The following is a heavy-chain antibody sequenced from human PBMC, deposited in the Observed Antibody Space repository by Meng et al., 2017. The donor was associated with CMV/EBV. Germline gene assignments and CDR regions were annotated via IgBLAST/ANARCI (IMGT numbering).Heavy chain of an antibody. V-gene: IGHV3-48*04. CDR2: ISSSSSSTI. Sequence: GESLKISCAASGFTFSSYSMNWVRQAPGKGLEWVSYISSSSSSTIYYADSVKGRFTISRDNAKNSLYLQMNSLRAEDTAVYYCARGGVVGAFDIWGQGTMVTVSS. CDR3: ARGGVVGAFDI. J-gene: IGHJ3*02. CDR1: GFTFSSYS. D-gene: IGHD2-15*01.